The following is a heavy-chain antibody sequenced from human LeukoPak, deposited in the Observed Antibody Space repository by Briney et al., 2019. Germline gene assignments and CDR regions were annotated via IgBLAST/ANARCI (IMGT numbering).Heavy chain of an antibody. CDR3: AREILGGFNPGAY. J-gene: IGHJ4*02. CDR2: IHRSGSP. CDR1: LDSTTSNF. V-gene: IGHV4-4*02. D-gene: IGHD1-14*01. Sequence: SETLSLTCTVSLDSTTSNFWSWVRQPPGKGLEWIGEIHRSGSPNYNPPLQSRVTISIDRSRNQIVLELSYVTAADTAFYYCAREILGGFNPGAYWGQGTLVTVSS.